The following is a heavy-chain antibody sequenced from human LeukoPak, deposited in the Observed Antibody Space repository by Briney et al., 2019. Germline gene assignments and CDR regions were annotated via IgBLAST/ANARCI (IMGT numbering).Heavy chain of an antibody. CDR2: IIPIFGTA. D-gene: IGHD3-10*01. CDR3: ARGPYGMYYCYYMDV. J-gene: IGHJ6*03. Sequence: SVKVSCKASGGTFSSYAISWVRQAPGQGLEWMGGIIPIFGTANYAQKFQGRVTITADESTSTAYMELSSLRSEDTAVYYCARGPYGMYYCYYMDVWGKGTTVAVSS. CDR1: GGTFSSYA. V-gene: IGHV1-69*01.